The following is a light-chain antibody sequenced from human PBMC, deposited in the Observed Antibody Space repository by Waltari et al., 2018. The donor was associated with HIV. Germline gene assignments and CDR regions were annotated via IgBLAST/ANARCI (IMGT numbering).Light chain of an antibody. CDR1: QSVGSNY. Sequence: IVLTQSPDTLSLSPGERATLSCRASQSVGSNYLTWFQHRPVQPPRLLIYDASTRAAGIPDRFSGSVSVTHFTLTINKLEPEDFAMYYCQQYGGSPYTFGQGT. J-gene: IGKJ2*01. CDR3: QQYGGSPYT. V-gene: IGKV3-20*01. CDR2: DAS.